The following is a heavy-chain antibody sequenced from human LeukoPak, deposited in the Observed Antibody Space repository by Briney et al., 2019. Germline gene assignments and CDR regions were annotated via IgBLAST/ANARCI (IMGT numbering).Heavy chain of an antibody. Sequence: KPSETLSLTCTVSGGSISGYYWSWIRPPPGKGLEWIGYIYYSGSTNYNPSLKSRVTISVDTSKNQFSLKLSSVTAADTAVYYCARESEMIDYWGQGTLVTVSS. D-gene: IGHD5-24*01. CDR3: ARESEMIDY. V-gene: IGHV4-59*01. CDR2: IYYSGST. J-gene: IGHJ4*02. CDR1: GGSISGYY.